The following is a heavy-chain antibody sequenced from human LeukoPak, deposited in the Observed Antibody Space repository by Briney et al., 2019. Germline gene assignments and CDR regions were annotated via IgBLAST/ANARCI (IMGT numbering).Heavy chain of an antibody. V-gene: IGHV3-23*01. CDR3: AAGRGYGHFDY. CDR1: GFTFSSYA. D-gene: IGHD5-18*01. CDR2: ISGSGGST. Sequence: PGRSLRLSCAASGFTFSSYAMHWVRQAPGKGLEWVSAISGSGGSTYYADSVKGRFTISRDNSKNTLYLQMNSLRAEDTAVYYCAAGRGYGHFDYWGQGTLVTVSS. J-gene: IGHJ4*02.